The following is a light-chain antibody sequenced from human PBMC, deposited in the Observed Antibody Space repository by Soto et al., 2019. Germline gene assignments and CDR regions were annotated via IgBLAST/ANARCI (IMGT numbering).Light chain of an antibody. V-gene: IGKV3-20*01. CDR1: QSVSSSY. Sequence: EIVLTESPGTLSLCPGERATLSCRASQSVSSSYLAWYQQKPGQAPRLLIFGTSSRATGIPDRFRGSGSGTDFTLTISRLEPEDFAVYYCQQYGSSGTFGQGTKVDI. CDR3: QQYGSSGT. J-gene: IGKJ1*01. CDR2: GTS.